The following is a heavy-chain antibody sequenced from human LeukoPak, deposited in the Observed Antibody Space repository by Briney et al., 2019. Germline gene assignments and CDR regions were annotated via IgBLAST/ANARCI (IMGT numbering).Heavy chain of an antibody. CDR1: ADSLSSGGHY. CDR3: ARDKAPYGSGSYYKTGYYGMDV. V-gene: IGHV4-31*03. D-gene: IGHD3-10*01. Sequence: SQTLSLTCTVSADSLSSGGHYWAWIRQFPGKGLESIGFIHHSGRSRHNPSLKDRVAISVDTSRKQFALKLSSVTAADTAVYYCARDKAPYGSGSYYKTGYYGMDVWGQGTTVTVSS. CDR2: IHHSGRS. J-gene: IGHJ6*02.